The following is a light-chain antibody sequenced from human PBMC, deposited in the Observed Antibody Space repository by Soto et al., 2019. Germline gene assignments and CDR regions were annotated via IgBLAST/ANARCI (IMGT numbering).Light chain of an antibody. Sequence: QSVLTQPPSASGAPGQRVTISASGSRSNIGSNAVGWYQQLPGKAPKLLIYDNNQRPSGVPDRFSASKSGTSASLAISGLQSEDEADYYCAVWDDSQNGFFAFGTGTKLTVL. CDR3: AVWDDSQNGFFA. J-gene: IGLJ1*01. V-gene: IGLV1-44*01. CDR2: DNN. CDR1: RSNIGSNA.